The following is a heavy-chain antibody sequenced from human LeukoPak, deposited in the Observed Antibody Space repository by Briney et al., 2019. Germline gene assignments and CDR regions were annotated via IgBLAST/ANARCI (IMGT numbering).Heavy chain of an antibody. J-gene: IGHJ4*02. Sequence: SETLSLTCTVSGVSISSYYWSWIRQPPGKGLEWIGYIYYSGSTNYNPSLKSRVTISVDTSKNQFSLKLSSVTAADTAVYYCARHKGSSWSYYFDYWGQGTLVTVSS. CDR2: IYYSGST. D-gene: IGHD6-13*01. CDR3: ARHKGSSWSYYFDY. CDR1: GVSISSYY. V-gene: IGHV4-59*08.